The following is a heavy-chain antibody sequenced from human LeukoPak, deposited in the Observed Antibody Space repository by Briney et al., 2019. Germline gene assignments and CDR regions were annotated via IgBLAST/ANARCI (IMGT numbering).Heavy chain of an antibody. D-gene: IGHD6-19*01. Sequence: ASVKVSCKASGYTFTSYGISWVRQAPGQGREWMGWISAYNGNTNYAQKLQGRVTMTTDTSTSTAYMELRSLRSDDTAVYYCARGPQWLVPEWFDPWGQGTLVTVSS. CDR3: ARGPQWLVPEWFDP. CDR1: GYTFTSYG. J-gene: IGHJ5*02. V-gene: IGHV1-18*01. CDR2: ISAYNGNT.